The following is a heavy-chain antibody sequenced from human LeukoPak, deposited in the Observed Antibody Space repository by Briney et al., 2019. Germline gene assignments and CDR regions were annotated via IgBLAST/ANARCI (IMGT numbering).Heavy chain of an antibody. D-gene: IGHD3-22*01. V-gene: IGHV4-38-2*01. CDR1: GYSITSAYW. CDR3: ARVGGNDSTGHYSVDY. Sequence: PSETLSLTCAVSGYSITSAYWWGWIRQTPGRGLEWIGSLHHSGITSYHPSLKSRVTISVDTSKNQFSLRLYSVTAADTAVYYCARVGGNDSTGHYSVDYWGQGTLVTVSS. CDR2: LHHSGIT. J-gene: IGHJ4*02.